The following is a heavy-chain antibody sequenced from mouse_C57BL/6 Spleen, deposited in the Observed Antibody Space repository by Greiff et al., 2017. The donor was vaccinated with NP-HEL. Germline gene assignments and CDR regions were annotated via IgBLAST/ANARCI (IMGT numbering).Heavy chain of an antibody. D-gene: IGHD1-1*01. CDR3: TPTVRRDY. V-gene: IGHV14-4*01. J-gene: IGHJ4*01. Sequence: VQLQQSGAELVRPGASVKLSCTASGFNIKDDYMHWVKQRPEQGLEWIGWIDPENGDTEYASKFQGTATITADTSSNTAYLQLSSLTSEDTAVYYCTPTVRRDYWCQETSVTVSS. CDR1: GFNIKDDY. CDR2: IDPENGDT.